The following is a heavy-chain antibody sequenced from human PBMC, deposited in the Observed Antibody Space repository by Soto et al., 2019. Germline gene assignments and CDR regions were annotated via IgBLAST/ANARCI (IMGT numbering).Heavy chain of an antibody. CDR2: INTYNSDT. Sequence: QVHLVQSGAEVKKPGASVKVSCKASGYAFTSYGMSWVRQAPGQGLEWMGWINTYNSDTNSAPRLQGRITMTTDTSTSTAYRELRSLTSDDTAVYYCVRDERESCRGGNCFDFDYWGQGTLVSVSS. D-gene: IGHD2-15*01. V-gene: IGHV1-18*04. CDR3: VRDERESCRGGNCFDFDY. CDR1: GYAFTSYG. J-gene: IGHJ4*02.